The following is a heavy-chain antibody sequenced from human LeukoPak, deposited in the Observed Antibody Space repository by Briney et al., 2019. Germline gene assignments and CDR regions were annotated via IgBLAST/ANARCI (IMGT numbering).Heavy chain of an antibody. CDR2: ISSSSSAV. V-gene: IGHV3-48*02. D-gene: IGHD4-11*01. Sequence: GGSLRLSCAASGFTFSNYNMNWVRQAPGKGLEWVSYISSSSSAVYYADSVKGRLTIPRDNGKNSLFLQMNSLRDEDTAVYYCARERVTTLVLDAFDMWGQGTMVTVSS. J-gene: IGHJ3*02. CDR1: GFTFSNYN. CDR3: ARERVTTLVLDAFDM.